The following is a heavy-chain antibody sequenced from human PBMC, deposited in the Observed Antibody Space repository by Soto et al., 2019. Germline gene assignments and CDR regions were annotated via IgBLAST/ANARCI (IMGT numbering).Heavy chain of an antibody. CDR2: INHSGST. CDR1: GGSFSGYY. Sequence: QVQLQQWGAGLLKPSETLSLTCAVYGGSFSGYYWSWIRQPPGKGLEWIGEINHSGSTNYNPSLKSRVTISVDTSKNQFSLKLSSVTAADTAVYYCARALPRPLAAAGPNYNWFDPWGQGTLVTVSS. V-gene: IGHV4-34*01. CDR3: ARALPRPLAAAGPNYNWFDP. J-gene: IGHJ5*02. D-gene: IGHD6-13*01.